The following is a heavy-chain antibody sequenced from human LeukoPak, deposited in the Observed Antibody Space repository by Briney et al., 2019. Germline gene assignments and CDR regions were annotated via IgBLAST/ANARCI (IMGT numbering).Heavy chain of an antibody. CDR1: GFTFSSYA. CDR3: AKAWFGELLIFDY. J-gene: IGHJ4*02. Sequence: GGSLRLSCAASGFTFSSYAMSWVRQAPGKGLEWVSAISGSGGSTYYADSVKGRFTTSRGNSKNTLYLQMNSLRAEDTAVYYCAKAWFGELLIFDYWGQGTLVTVSS. V-gene: IGHV3-23*01. D-gene: IGHD3-10*01. CDR2: ISGSGGST.